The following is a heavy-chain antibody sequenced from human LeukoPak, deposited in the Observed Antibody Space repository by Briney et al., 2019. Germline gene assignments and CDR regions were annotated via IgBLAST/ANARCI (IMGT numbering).Heavy chain of an antibody. V-gene: IGHV3-7*01. CDR1: GFTFSSYW. J-gene: IGHJ3*02. CDR2: IKQDGSEK. D-gene: IGHD1-26*01. Sequence: GGSLRLSCAASGFTFSSYWMSWVRQAPGKGLEWVANIKQDGSEKYYVDSVKGRFTISRDNAKNSLYLQMNSLRAEDTAVYYCARDSLKWEPVGNDAFDIWGQGTMVTVSS. CDR3: ARDSLKWEPVGNDAFDI.